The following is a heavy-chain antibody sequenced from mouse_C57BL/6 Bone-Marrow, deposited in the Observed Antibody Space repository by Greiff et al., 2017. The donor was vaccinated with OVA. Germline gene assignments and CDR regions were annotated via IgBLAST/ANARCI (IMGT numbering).Heavy chain of an antibody. CDR3: ARDKTNGYVDV. J-gene: IGHJ1*03. CDR1: GFTFSSYA. Sequence: EVQGVESGGGLVKPGGSLKLSCAASGFTFSSYAMSWVRQTPEKRLEWVATISDGGSYTYYPDNVKGRFTISRDSAKNNLYLQMSHLKSEDTAMDYCARDKTNGYVDVWGTGTTVTVSS. CDR2: ISDGGSYT. V-gene: IGHV5-4*01.